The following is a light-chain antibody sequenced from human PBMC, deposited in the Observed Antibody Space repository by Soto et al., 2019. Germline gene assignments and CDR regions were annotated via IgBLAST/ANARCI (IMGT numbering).Light chain of an antibody. CDR1: SSNIGAGYD. V-gene: IGLV1-40*01. CDR2: GNH. CDR3: QSYDTSLRGSI. J-gene: IGLJ2*01. Sequence: QSALTQPPSVSGAPGQRVTISCAGSSSNIGAGYDVHWYQQLPGTAPKLLIYGNHNRPSGVPDRFSGSKSATSASLAITGLQAEDGADYYCQSYDTSLRGSIFGGGTKLTVL.